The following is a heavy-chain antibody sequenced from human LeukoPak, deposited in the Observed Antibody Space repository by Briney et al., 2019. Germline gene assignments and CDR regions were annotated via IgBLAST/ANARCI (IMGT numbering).Heavy chain of an antibody. D-gene: IGHD1-26*01. Sequence: GSLRLSCAASGFTFSSYAMHWVRQAPGKGLEWGAVISYDGSNKYYADSVKGRFTISRDNSKNTLYLQMNSLRGDDTAVYYCAKDVGKWESLHFFDYWGQGTLVTVSS. J-gene: IGHJ4*02. CDR2: ISYDGSNK. CDR3: AKDVGKWESLHFFDY. CDR1: GFTFSSYA. V-gene: IGHV3-30-3*01.